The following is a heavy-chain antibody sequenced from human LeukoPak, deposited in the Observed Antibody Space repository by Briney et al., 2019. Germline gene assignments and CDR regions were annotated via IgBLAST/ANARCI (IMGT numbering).Heavy chain of an antibody. CDR2: IKHGGGT. Sequence: SQSLSLTCAVYGASFSGYYWSWIRQPPGKGLEWLGEIKHGGGTNSNPPRKTRSPISADTSKNHFSLNLTSVTAADTPVFYCARDAPAYCDFWSGSPPGYYYMDVWGKGTPVTVSS. J-gene: IGHJ6*03. CDR3: ARDAPAYCDFWSGSPPGYYYMDV. V-gene: IGHV4-34*01. CDR1: GASFSGYY. D-gene: IGHD3-3*01.